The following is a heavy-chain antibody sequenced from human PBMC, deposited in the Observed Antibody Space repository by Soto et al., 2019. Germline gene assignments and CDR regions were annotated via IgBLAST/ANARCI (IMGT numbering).Heavy chain of an antibody. D-gene: IGHD2-15*01. V-gene: IGHV3-21*01. CDR2: ISSSSSYI. CDR3: ASLGLQGKLLLGFVVY. J-gene: IGHJ4*02. CDR1: GFTFSSYS. Sequence: LGGSLRLSCAASGFTFSSYSMNWVRQAPGKGLEWVSSISSSSSYIYYADSVKGRFTISRDNAKNSLYLQMNSLRAEDTAVYYCASLGLQGKLLLGFVVYWGQGTLVTVSS.